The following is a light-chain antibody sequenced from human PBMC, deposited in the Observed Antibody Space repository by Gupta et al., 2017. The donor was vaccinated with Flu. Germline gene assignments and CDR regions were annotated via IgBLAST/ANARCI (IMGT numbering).Light chain of an antibody. Sequence: QSALTQPRSVSGSPGQSVTISCTGTTSDVGAYNYVTWFQQHPGKVPKLMIYDVSKRPSGVPDRFSGSKSGNTASLTISGLQAEDEADYYCCLYAEAGNFWVFGGGTKLTVL. V-gene: IGLV2-11*01. CDR2: DVS. CDR3: CLYAEAGNFWV. CDR1: TSDVGAYNY. J-gene: IGLJ3*02.